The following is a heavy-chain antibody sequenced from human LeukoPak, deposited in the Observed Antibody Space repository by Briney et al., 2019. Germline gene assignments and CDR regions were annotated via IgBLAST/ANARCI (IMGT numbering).Heavy chain of an antibody. V-gene: IGHV4-59*01. CDR2: IYYSGST. D-gene: IGHD2-8*02. CDR3: ARGSYWDLGY. Sequence: SETLSLTCTVSGGSISSYYWSWIRQPPGKGLEWIGYIYYSGSTNYSPSLKSRVTISVDTSKNQFSLKLSSVAAADTAVYYCARGSYWDLGYWGQGTLVTVSS. J-gene: IGHJ4*02. CDR1: GGSISSYY.